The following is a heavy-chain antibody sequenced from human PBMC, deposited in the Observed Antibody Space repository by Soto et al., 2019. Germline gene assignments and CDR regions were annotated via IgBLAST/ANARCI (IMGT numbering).Heavy chain of an antibody. CDR2: IYYGGSA. CDR3: SRGGHCTDGVCPALDY. J-gene: IGHJ4*02. V-gene: IGHV4-59*08. CDR1: GGSISTYY. D-gene: IGHD2-8*01. Sequence: QVQLQQSGPGLVKPSETLSLTCTVSGGSISTYYWSWIRQPPGKGLEWIGYIYYGGSANYNPSLESRVTISLDRSKKQFSLRLNSVTAADTAVYYCSRGGHCTDGVCPALDYWGQGTLVTVSS.